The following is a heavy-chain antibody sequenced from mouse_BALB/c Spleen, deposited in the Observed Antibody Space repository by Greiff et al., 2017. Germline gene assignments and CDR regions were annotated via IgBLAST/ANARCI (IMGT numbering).Heavy chain of an antibody. CDR2: ISYSGST. Sequence: EVKLQESGPSLVKPSQTLSLTCSVTGDSITSGYWNWIRKFPGNKLEYMGYISYSGSTYYNPSLKSRISITRDTSKNQYYLQLNSVTTEDTATYYCARGYYGSSFSYAMDYWGQGTSVTVSS. D-gene: IGHD1-1*01. CDR3: ARGYYGSSFSYAMDY. CDR1: GDSITSGY. J-gene: IGHJ4*01. V-gene: IGHV3-8*02.